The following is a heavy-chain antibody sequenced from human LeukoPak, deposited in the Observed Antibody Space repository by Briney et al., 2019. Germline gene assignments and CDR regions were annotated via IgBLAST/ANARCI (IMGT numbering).Heavy chain of an antibody. J-gene: IGHJ4*02. Sequence: GASVKVSCKASGYTFTSYGISWVRQAPGQGPEWMGWISAYNGNTNYAQKFQGRVTMTTDTSTSTAYMELRSLRSDDTAVYYCARERGGTTGTTYQDYWGQGTLVTVSS. D-gene: IGHD1-1*01. CDR3: ARERGGTTGTTYQDY. CDR2: ISAYNGNT. V-gene: IGHV1-18*01. CDR1: GYTFTSYG.